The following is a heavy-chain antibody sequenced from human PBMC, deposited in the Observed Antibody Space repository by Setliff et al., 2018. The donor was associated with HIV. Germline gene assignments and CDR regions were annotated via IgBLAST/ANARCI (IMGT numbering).Heavy chain of an antibody. J-gene: IGHJ4*02. CDR3: ARLRLFSSALDY. V-gene: IGHV3-66*02. D-gene: IGHD2-2*01. Sequence: HGESLTISCAASGFSVSNYYMAWVRQAPGKGLEWVSTIYSDGTTYHADAVKGRFTLTRDNSKNTLFLQMNSLRPEDTAVFYCARLRLFSSALDYWGQGTLVTVSS. CDR2: IYSDGTT. CDR1: GFSVSNYY.